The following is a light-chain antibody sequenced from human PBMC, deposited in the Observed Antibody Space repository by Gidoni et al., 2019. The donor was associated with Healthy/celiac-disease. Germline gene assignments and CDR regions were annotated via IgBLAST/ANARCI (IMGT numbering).Light chain of an antibody. V-gene: IGLV1-40*01. J-gene: IGLJ2*01. CDR3: QSYDSSLRDVV. CDR1: SSNIGAGYD. CDR2: GNS. Sequence: QSVLTQPPSVSGAPGQRVTISCTGSSSNIGAGYDVHWYQQLPGTAPKLLIYGNSNRPSGVPDRFSGSKSGTSASLAITGLQAEDEADYYCQSYDSSLRDVVFSGGTKLTVL.